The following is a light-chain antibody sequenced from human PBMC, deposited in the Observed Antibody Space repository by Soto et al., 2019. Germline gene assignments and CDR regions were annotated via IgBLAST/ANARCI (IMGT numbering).Light chain of an antibody. CDR2: GHN. J-gene: IGLJ1*01. V-gene: IGLV1-40*01. Sequence: QSVLTQPPSVSGVPVPGGTISRTGTSSNIGAGYDAHWYEQLTGTAPKLLTSGHNNRPSEVPDLFSGSKSGTSATLAITGLQAEDVADYYCQSYDSSLSGYVFGSGTKLTV. CDR1: SSNIGAGYD. CDR3: QSYDSSLSGYV.